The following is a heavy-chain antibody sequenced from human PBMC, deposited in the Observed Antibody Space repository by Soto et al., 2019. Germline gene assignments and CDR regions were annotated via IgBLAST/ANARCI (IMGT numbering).Heavy chain of an antibody. Sequence: NPSETLSLTCTVSGGSISSYYWSWIRQPPGKGLEWIGYIYYSGSTNYNPSLKSRVTISVDTSKNQFSLKLSSVTAADTAVYYCARDNRGTNGMDVWGQGTTVTVSS. J-gene: IGHJ6*02. CDR2: IYYSGST. CDR3: ARDNRGTNGMDV. CDR1: GGSISSYY. D-gene: IGHD1-1*01. V-gene: IGHV4-59*01.